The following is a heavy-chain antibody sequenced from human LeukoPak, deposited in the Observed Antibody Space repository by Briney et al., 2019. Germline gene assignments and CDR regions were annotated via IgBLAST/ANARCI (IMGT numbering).Heavy chain of an antibody. Sequence: PGRSLRLSRAASGFTFNDYALHWGRQAPGKGLEWVAFISSDGSNKYYADSVRGRFTISRENSKNTLYLQVNSLRAEETAVYYCARDQGKGYYYFGMDVWGQGTTVTVSS. CDR3: ARDQGKGYYYFGMDV. J-gene: IGHJ6*02. CDR1: GFTFNDYA. CDR2: ISSDGSNK. V-gene: IGHV3-30-3*01.